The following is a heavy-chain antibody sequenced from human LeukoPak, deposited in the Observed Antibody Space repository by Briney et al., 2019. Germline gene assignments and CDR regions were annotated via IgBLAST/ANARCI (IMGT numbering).Heavy chain of an antibody. D-gene: IGHD2-2*02. Sequence: ASVKVSCKASGYTFTSYGISWVRQAPGQGLEWMGWISPYNGNTNYAQTIQDRVTMTTDTSTSTGYMELRGLRSDDTVVYYCARGNCRSTECYTDDAFDIWGQGTMVTVSS. CDR1: GYTFTSYG. J-gene: IGHJ3*02. CDR2: ISPYNGNT. V-gene: IGHV1-18*04. CDR3: ARGNCRSTECYTDDAFDI.